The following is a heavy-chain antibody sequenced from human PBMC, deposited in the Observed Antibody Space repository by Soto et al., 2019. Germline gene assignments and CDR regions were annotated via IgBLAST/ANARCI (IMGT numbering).Heavy chain of an antibody. D-gene: IGHD2-8*01. CDR2: IGGSGGDT. J-gene: IGHJ1*01. CDR1: GFTFGNYA. V-gene: IGHV3-23*01. Sequence: EVQLLESGGDLVQPGGSLRLSCEASGFTFGNYAMSWVRQAPGKRLEWVSNIGGSGGDTYYAGSVKDRFTISRDNSENTLYLQMNSLRAEDTAVYYCARCLGVGHCTNGLWQLFQPWGQGTLVTVSS. CDR3: ARCLGVGHCTNGLWQLFQP.